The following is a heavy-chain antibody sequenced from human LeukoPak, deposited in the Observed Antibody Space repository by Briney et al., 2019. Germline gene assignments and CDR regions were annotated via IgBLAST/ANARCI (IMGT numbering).Heavy chain of an antibody. CDR1: GGTFSSYA. CDR3: ARDVNYYESSGYYHRGYFDH. D-gene: IGHD3-22*01. Sequence: SVKVSCKASGGTFSSYAISWVRQAPGQGLEWKGGIIPILGTANYAQKFQGRVTITADESTSTAYMELSSLRSEDTAVYYCARDVNYYESSGYYHRGYFDHWGQGTLVTVSS. V-gene: IGHV1-69*13. CDR2: IIPILGTA. J-gene: IGHJ4*02.